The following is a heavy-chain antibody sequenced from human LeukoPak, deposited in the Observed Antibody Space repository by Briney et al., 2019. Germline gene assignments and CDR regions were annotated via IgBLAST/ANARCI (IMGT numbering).Heavy chain of an antibody. CDR2: INPNSGDT. Sequence: ASLKVSCKASGYTFTGFYMHWVRQAPGQGLEWMGWINPNSGDTNYAQNFQGRVTMTRDTSISTAYMELSRLRSDDTAVYYCARGSYPRTWFDYWGQGTLVTVSS. J-gene: IGHJ4*02. CDR3: ARGSYPRTWFDY. V-gene: IGHV1-2*02. CDR1: GYTFTGFY.